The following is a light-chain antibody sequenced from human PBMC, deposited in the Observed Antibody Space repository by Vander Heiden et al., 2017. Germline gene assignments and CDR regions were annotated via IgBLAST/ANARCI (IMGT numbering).Light chain of an antibody. CDR2: LGS. V-gene: IGKV2-28*01. Sequence: DIVLTPSPLSPPVTPGVPASISCRSSQSLLHSNGYNYLDWYLQKPGQSPQLLIYLGSNRASGVPDRFSGSGSGTDFTLKISRVEAGDVGVYYCMQSLQTPRTFGQGTKVEIK. J-gene: IGKJ1*01. CDR1: QSLLHSNGYNY. CDR3: MQSLQTPRT.